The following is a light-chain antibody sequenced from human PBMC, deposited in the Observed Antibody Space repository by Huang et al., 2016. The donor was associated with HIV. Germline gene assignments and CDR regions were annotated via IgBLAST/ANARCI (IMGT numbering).Light chain of an antibody. Sequence: DIHMTQSPSSLSASVGDRVTITCRAGQSISSHLNWYQQKPGKAPSLLIYDASSLQSGVPSRFSGRESGTDFTLTISSLQPEDFVTYYCQQSYSAPATFGQGTRLEIK. CDR1: QSISSH. CDR3: QQSYSAPAT. V-gene: IGKV1-39*01. J-gene: IGKJ5*01. CDR2: DAS.